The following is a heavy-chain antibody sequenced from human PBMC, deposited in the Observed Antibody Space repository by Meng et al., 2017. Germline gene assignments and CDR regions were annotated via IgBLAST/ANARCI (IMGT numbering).Heavy chain of an antibody. J-gene: IGHJ4*02. CDR1: GDSIRDYP. CDR2: IHHSGRA. V-gene: IGHV4-59*01. CDR3: AREDYAARKTYFDN. D-gene: IGHD4-17*01. Sequence: SETLSLTCTVSGDSIRDYPWTWIRQPPGKGLEWIGYIHHSGRAYYNPSLNSRVTLSIDTSKNQFSLKLSSVTAADTALYYCAREDYAARKTYFDNWGQGTLVTVSS.